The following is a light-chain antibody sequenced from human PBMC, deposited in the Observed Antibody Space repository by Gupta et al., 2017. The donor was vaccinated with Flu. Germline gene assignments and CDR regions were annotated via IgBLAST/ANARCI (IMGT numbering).Light chain of an antibody. CDR2: KDS. Sequence: SYELTQPPSVSVSLGQMARITCSGEALPKKYAYWYQQKPGQFPVLVIYKDSERPSGIPERFSGSSSGKIVTLTISGVQAEDEADYYWISEASSGTLAVFGGGTKL. V-gene: IGLV3-16*01. CDR3: ISEASSGTLAV. J-gene: IGLJ3*02. CDR1: ALPKKY.